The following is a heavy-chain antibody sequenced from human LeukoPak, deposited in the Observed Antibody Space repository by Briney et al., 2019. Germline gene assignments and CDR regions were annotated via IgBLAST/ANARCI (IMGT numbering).Heavy chain of an antibody. V-gene: IGHV3-66*01. CDR3: ARGAVATAEYFQN. Sequence: GGSLRLSCAPSGFIVRSNYMSWVRQAPGKGLEWVSIIYSGGSTYYAESVKGRFTISRDNSKNTLYLQMNSLRAEDTAVYYCARGAVATAEYFQNWGQGTLVTVSS. D-gene: IGHD6-19*01. CDR1: GFIVRSNY. CDR2: IYSGGST. J-gene: IGHJ1*01.